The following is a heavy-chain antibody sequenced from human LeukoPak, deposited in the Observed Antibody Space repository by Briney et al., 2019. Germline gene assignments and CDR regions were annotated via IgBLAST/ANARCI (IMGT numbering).Heavy chain of an antibody. D-gene: IGHD6-19*01. CDR1: GFTFDDYA. CDR3: AKDMSAVALPDY. CDR2: ISGDGGST. V-gene: IGHV3-43*02. Sequence: GGSLRLSCAASGFTFDDYAMRWVRQAPGKGLEWVSLISGDGGSTYYADSVKGRFTISRDNSKNSLYLQMYSLRTEDTALYYCAKDMSAVALPDYWGQGTLVTVSS. J-gene: IGHJ4*02.